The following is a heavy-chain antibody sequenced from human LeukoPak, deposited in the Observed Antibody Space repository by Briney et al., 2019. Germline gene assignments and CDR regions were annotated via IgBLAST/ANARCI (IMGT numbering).Heavy chain of an antibody. Sequence: GGSLRLSCAASGFTFSSYSMNWVRQAPGKGLEWVAVISYDGSNKYYADSVKGRFTISRDNSKNTLYLQMNSLRAEDTAVYYCASFGYSSSSGNDYWGQGTLVTVSS. J-gene: IGHJ4*02. D-gene: IGHD6-6*01. CDR3: ASFGYSSSSGNDY. CDR2: ISYDGSNK. CDR1: GFTFSSYS. V-gene: IGHV3-30*03.